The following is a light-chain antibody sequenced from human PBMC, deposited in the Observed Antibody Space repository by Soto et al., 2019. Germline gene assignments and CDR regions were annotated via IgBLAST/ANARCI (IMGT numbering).Light chain of an antibody. CDR3: LQSYSTPPWT. Sequence: DIQMTQSPSSLSASVGDRVTITCRASQSISSYLNWYQQKPGKAPKLLIYAASSLQSGVPSRFSGSGSGTDFTLTISSLQPEDFVTYYCLQSYSTPPWTFGQGTKVEIK. J-gene: IGKJ1*01. CDR1: QSISSY. CDR2: AAS. V-gene: IGKV1-39*01.